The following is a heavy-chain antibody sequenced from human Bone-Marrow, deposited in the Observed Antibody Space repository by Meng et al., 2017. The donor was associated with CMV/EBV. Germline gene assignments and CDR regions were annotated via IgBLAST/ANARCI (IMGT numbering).Heavy chain of an antibody. CDR3: ASGRLPAASVDY. CDR2: IYYSGST. D-gene: IGHD2-2*01. Sequence: CTGSGGSVSSGSYYWGWIRQPPGKGLEWIGYIYYSGSTNYNPSLKSRVTISVDTSKNQFSLKLSSVTAADTAVYYCASGRLPAASVDYWGQGTLVTVSS. J-gene: IGHJ4*02. CDR1: GGSVSSGSYY. V-gene: IGHV4-61*01.